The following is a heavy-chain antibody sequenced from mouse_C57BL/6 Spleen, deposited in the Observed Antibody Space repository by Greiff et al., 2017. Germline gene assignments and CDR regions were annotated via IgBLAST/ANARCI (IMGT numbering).Heavy chain of an antibody. Sequence: EVKLQESGGGLVQPGGSLKLSCAASGFTFSDYYMYWVRQTPEKRLEWVAYISNGGGSTYYPDTVKGRFTISRDNAKNTLYLQMSRLKSEDTAMYYCARHGATVAYYAMDYWGQGTSVTVSS. V-gene: IGHV5-12*01. CDR2: ISNGGGST. CDR1: GFTFSDYY. D-gene: IGHD1-1*01. CDR3: ARHGATVAYYAMDY. J-gene: IGHJ4*01.